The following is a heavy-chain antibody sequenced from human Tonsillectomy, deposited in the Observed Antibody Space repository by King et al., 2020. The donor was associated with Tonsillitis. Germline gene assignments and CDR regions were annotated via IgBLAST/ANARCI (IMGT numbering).Heavy chain of an antibody. Sequence: VQLVESGGGLVQPGGSLRLSCAASGFTFSSYAMSWVRQAPGKGLEWVSAISGSGGSTYYAHSGKGRFTIYRDNSKNKLYLQMNGLRAEDTAVYYCAKAVRGYNRPWYFQHWGQGTLVTVSS. CDR3: AKAVRGYNRPWYFQH. V-gene: IGHV3-23*04. CDR1: GFTFSSYA. CDR2: ISGSGGST. J-gene: IGHJ1*01. D-gene: IGHD5-24*01.